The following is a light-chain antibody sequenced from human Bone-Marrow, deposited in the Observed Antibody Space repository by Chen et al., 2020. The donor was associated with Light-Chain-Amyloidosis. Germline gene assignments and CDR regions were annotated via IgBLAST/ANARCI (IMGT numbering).Light chain of an antibody. Sequence: ILLTQSPGTLSLSPGERATLSCRASQSVASDYVAWYQQKPGQAPRLLIYDVSSRAPGIPDRFSGSESGIDFTLTISRVEPEDFAVYYCQQYGSSPVTFGQGTKVEIK. V-gene: IGKV3-20*01. CDR3: QQYGSSPVT. J-gene: IGKJ1*01. CDR2: DVS. CDR1: QSVASDY.